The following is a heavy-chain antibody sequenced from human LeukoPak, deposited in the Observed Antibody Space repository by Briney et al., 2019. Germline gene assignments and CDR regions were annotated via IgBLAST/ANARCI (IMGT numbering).Heavy chain of an antibody. Sequence: GGSLRLSCAASGFTFSSYGMSWVRQAPGKGLEWVSSISSSGAVTFYIDSVKGRFTISRDDSKNTLYLQMNSLRVEDTAVYNCAKNGDRGAYCTGGTCYPYFYYYMDVWGKGTTVTI. J-gene: IGHJ6*03. V-gene: IGHV3-23*01. CDR1: GFTFSSYG. D-gene: IGHD2-15*01. CDR2: ISSSGAVT. CDR3: AKNGDRGAYCTGGTCYPYFYYYMDV.